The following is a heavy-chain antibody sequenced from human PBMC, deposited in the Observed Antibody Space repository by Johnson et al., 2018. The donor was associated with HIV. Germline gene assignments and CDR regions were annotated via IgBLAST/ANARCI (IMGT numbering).Heavy chain of an antibody. CDR1: GFTFSSYA. V-gene: IGHV3-64*01. CDR3: ARAPEVRVIDAFDI. D-gene: IGHD3-10*01. CDR2: ISSNGGST. J-gene: IGHJ3*02. Sequence: MLLVESGGGLVQPGGSLRLSCAASGFTFSSYAMHWVRQAPGKGPEYVSAISSNGGSTYYANSVKGRFTISRDNSKNTLYLQMNSLRAEDTAVYYCARAPEVRVIDAFDIWGQGTMVTVS.